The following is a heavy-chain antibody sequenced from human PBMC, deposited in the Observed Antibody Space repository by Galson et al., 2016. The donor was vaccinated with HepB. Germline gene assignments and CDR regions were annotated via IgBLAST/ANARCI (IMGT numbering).Heavy chain of an antibody. CDR2: TYYRSKWYN. V-gene: IGHV6-1*01. D-gene: IGHD5/OR15-5a*01. CDR3: ARVVGRGVYDGRFDY. Sequence: CAISGDSVSSNGAAWNWIRQSPSRGLEWLGRTYYRSKWYNDYAESVKSRITINPDTSKNQFSLQLNSVTPEDTAVYYCARVVGRGVYDGRFDYWGRGTLVTVSS. J-gene: IGHJ2*01. CDR1: GDSVSSNGAA.